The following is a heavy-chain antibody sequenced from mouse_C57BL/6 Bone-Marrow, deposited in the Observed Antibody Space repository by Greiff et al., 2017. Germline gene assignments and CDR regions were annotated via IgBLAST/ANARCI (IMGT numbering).Heavy chain of an antibody. D-gene: IGHD1-1*01. CDR2: IRSKSSNYAT. V-gene: IGHV10-3*01. Sequence: VQLKESGGGLVQPKGSLKLSCAASGFTFNTYAMHWVRQAPGKGLEWVARIRSKSSNYATYYADSVKDRFTISSDDSQSMIYLQMNNLKTEDTAMYYCVREWFAYYGSSSWYFDVWGTGTTVTVSS. CDR1: GFTFNTYA. CDR3: VREWFAYYGSSSWYFDV. J-gene: IGHJ1*03.